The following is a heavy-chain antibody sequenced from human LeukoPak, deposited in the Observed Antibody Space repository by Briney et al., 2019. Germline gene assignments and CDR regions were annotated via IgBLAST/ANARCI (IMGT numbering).Heavy chain of an antibody. J-gene: IGHJ4*02. CDR1: GGSFSGYY. V-gene: IGHV4-34*01. CDR3: ARGLRIAARLRDY. Sequence: SETLSLTCAVYGGSFSGYYWSWIRQPPGKGLELIGEINHNGSNNYNPSLKSRVTISVDTSKNQFSLKLSSVTGADTAVYYCARGLRIAARLRDYWGQGTLVTVSS. CDR2: INHNGSN. D-gene: IGHD6-6*01.